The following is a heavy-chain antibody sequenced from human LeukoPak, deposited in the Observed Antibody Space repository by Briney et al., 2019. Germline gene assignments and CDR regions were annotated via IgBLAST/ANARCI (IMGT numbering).Heavy chain of an antibody. Sequence: AGRSLRLSCAASGFTFSSYAMHWVRQAPGKGLEWVAVISYDGSNKYYADSVKGRFTISRDNSKNTLYLQMNSLRAEDTAVYYCAKDSSSMVRGVIHQKTNYYYYYYMDVWGKGTTVTISS. CDR3: AKDSSSMVRGVIHQKTNYYYYYYMDV. CDR1: GFTFSSYA. J-gene: IGHJ6*03. CDR2: ISYDGSNK. D-gene: IGHD3-10*01. V-gene: IGHV3-30*04.